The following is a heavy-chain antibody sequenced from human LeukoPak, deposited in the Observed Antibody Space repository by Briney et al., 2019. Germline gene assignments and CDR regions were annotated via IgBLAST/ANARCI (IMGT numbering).Heavy chain of an antibody. V-gene: IGHV4-30-4*01. D-gene: IGHD1-26*01. CDR1: GGSIRSGDNY. J-gene: IGHJ4*02. CDR3: ARDSSGASYAV. Sequence: SETLSLTCTVSGGSIRSGDNYWSWIRQPPGKGLEWIGYIYHSGSTYYNPSLESRVTVSVDTSKNQFSLKLRSVTAADTAVYYCARDSSGASYAVWGQGKLVTVSS. CDR2: IYHSGST.